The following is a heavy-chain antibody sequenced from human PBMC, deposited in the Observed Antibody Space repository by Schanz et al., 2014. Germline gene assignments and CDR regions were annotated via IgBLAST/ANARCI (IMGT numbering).Heavy chain of an antibody. D-gene: IGHD6-13*01. CDR1: GYTLKDHA. CDR3: ARDLIAAAESWFDP. J-gene: IGHJ5*02. Sequence: QVQLVQSGPEVKKPGASVKVSCQASGYTLKDHAMHWVRQAPGQSLEWLGCINPANGNTHYSPRLNGRVSISSDTAASTVYLRFSSLKSDDTAVYYGARDLIAAAESWFDPWGQGTLVTVSS. CDR2: INPANGNT. V-gene: IGHV1-3*01.